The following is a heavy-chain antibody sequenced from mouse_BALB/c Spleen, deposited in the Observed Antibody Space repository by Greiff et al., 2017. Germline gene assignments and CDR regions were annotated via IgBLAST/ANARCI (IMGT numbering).Heavy chain of an antibody. CDR1: GFTFSSYA. CDR3: ARQGYGNPYYYAMDY. CDR2: ISSGGSYT. J-gene: IGHJ4*01. D-gene: IGHD2-10*02. Sequence: EVKLVESGGGLVKPGGSLKLSCAASGFTFSSYAMSWVRQTPEKRLEWVATISSGGSYTYYPDSVKGRFTISRDNAKNTLYLQMSSLRSEDTAMYYCARQGYGNPYYYAMDYWGQGTSVTVSS. V-gene: IGHV5-9-3*01.